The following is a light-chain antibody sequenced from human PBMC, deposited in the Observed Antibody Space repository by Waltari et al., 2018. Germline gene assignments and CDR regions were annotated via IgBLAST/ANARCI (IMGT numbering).Light chain of an antibody. J-gene: IGKJ1*01. V-gene: IGKV2-30*02. CDR1: QSLVHSDGNTY. CDR2: KVS. Sequence: DVGMTQSPLSLAATLGQPAAIAVSALQSLVHSDGNTYLNWFQQRPGQSPRRLSYKVSNRDSGGPDRFSGSGSGTDFTLKISRVEAEDVGVYYCMQGTHWPRTFGQGTKVQIK. CDR3: MQGTHWPRT.